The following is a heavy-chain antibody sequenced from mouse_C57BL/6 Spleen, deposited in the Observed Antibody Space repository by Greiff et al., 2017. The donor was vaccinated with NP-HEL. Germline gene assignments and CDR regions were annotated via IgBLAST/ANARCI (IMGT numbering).Heavy chain of an antibody. Sequence: VHLVESGAELVKPGASVKLSCKASGYTFTEYTIHWVKQRSGQGLEWIGWFYPGSGSIKYNEKFKDKATLTADKSSSTVYMELSRLTSEDSAVYFCARHAYYYGSSYPWYFDYWGQGTTLTVSS. CDR3: ARHAYYYGSSYPWYFDY. V-gene: IGHV1-62-2*01. D-gene: IGHD1-1*01. CDR1: GYTFTEYT. J-gene: IGHJ2*01. CDR2: FYPGSGSI.